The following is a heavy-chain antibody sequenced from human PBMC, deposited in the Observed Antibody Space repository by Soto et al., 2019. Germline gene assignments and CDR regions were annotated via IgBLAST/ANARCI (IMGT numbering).Heavy chain of an antibody. CDR1: GGSFSGYY. Sequence: SETLSLTCAVYGGSFSGYYWSWIRQPPGEGLEWIGRVYDSGSTNYNPSLKSRVTISVDTSKNQFSLKLTSVTAAETAVYYCVRTARQGAVAPHWFDRWGQGTQVTVSS. V-gene: IGHV4-34*01. J-gene: IGHJ5*02. CDR3: VRTARQGAVAPHWFDR. D-gene: IGHD2-21*02. CDR2: VYDSGST.